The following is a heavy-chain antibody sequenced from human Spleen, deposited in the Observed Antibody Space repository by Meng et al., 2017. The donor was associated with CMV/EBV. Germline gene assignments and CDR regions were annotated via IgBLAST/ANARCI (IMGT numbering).Heavy chain of an antibody. CDR3: ARGSRRPLGSGYLFDY. CDR2: INHRGST. CDR1: GGSFSGYF. J-gene: IGHJ4*02. Sequence: VQGQQWGGGLLNPSETLSLPCAVYGGSFSGYFWSWIRQPPGKGLEWIGEINHRGSTNYNPSLKSRVTISVDTSKNQFSLKLSPVTAADTAVYYCARGSRRPLGSGYLFDYWGQGTLVTVSS. V-gene: IGHV4-34*01. D-gene: IGHD3-3*01.